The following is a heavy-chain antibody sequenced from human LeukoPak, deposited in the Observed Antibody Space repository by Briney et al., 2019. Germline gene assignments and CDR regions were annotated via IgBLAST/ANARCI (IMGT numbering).Heavy chain of an antibody. CDR1: GYTFTGYY. Sequence: ASVKVSCKGSGYTFTGYYIHWVRQAPGQGLEWMGIINPSGGSPSYAQKLQGRVTMTRDTSTSTVYMELSSLTSEDTAVYYCAREPPGSGGFDFWGQGTLVTVSS. J-gene: IGHJ4*02. V-gene: IGHV1-46*01. CDR3: AREPPGSGGFDF. D-gene: IGHD3-10*01. CDR2: INPSGGSP.